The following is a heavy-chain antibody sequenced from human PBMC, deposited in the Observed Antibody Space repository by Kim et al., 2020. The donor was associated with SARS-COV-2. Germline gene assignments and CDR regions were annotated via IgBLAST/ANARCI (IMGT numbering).Heavy chain of an antibody. J-gene: IGHJ5*02. CDR1: GGSISSGGYY. V-gene: IGHV4-31*03. Sequence: SETLSLTCTVSGGSISSGGYYWSWIRQHPGKGLEWIGYIYYSGSTYYNPSIKSRVTISVDTAKNQFSLKLGSVTAADTAVYYCARAMGITIFGVVVVTWFEPWGPRAPVSVSS. CDR3: ARAMGITIFGVVVVTWFEP. CDR2: IYYSGST. D-gene: IGHD3-3*01.